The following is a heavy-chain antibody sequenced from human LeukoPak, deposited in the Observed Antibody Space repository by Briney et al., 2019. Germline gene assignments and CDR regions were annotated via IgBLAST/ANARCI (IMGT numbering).Heavy chain of an antibody. V-gene: IGHV4-59*01. CDR1: DGSISSYY. D-gene: IGHD1-26*01. J-gene: IGHJ4*02. CDR2: IYYSGST. Sequence: SETLSLTCTVSDGSISSYYWSWIWQPPGKGLEWIGYIYYSGSTNYNPSLKSRVSISVDTSKNQFSLKLTSVTAADTAVYYCARAYSEWKLLNVFDYWGQGTLVTVSS. CDR3: ARAYSEWKLLNVFDY.